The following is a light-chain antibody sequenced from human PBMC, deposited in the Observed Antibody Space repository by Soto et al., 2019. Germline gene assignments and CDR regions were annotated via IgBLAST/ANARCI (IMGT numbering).Light chain of an antibody. V-gene: IGKV1-5*01. CDR3: QRYNSYSRT. CDR1: QSISSG. CDR2: DAS. J-gene: IGKJ1*01. Sequence: DIQMTQAPSTLSASVGDRVTSTCRASQSISSGWAWYQQKPGKAPNLLIYDASSLESGVPSRFRGSGSGTEFTLTISSLQPDDFATYYCQRYNSYSRTFGQGTKVEIK.